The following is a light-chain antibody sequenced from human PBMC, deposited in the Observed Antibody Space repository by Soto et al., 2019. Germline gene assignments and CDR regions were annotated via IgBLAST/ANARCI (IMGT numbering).Light chain of an antibody. J-gene: IGLJ2*01. Sequence: QSALTQPASVSGSPGQSITISCTGTSSDVGRYNLVSWYQQHPGKAPTLMIYEVSKRPSGVSNRFSGSKSGNTASLTISGLQAEDEAYYYCCSYAGSTTFVVFGGGTKLTVL. V-gene: IGLV2-23*02. CDR3: CSYAGSTTFVV. CDR1: SSDVGRYNL. CDR2: EVS.